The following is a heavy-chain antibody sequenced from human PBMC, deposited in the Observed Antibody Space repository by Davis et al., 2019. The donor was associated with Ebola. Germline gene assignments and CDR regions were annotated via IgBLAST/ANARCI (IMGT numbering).Heavy chain of an antibody. Sequence: GGSLRLSCVDSGFLFDTYAMSWVRQAPGKGLEWVSGISESGSRTYYADSVKGRFTMSRDNSKAMLYLQMNGLRVEDTAVYYCAKETVGGPSPYDYWGRGTQVTVSS. V-gene: IGHV3-23*01. CDR3: AKETVGGPSPYDY. CDR1: GFLFDTYA. J-gene: IGHJ4*02. D-gene: IGHD4-23*01. CDR2: ISESGSRT.